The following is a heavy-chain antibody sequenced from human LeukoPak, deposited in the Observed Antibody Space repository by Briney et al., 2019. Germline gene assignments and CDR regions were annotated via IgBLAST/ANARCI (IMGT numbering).Heavy chain of an antibody. CDR3: ARDSDVLLWFGESWFDP. Sequence: ASVKVSCKASGYTFTSYGISWVRQAPGQGLEWMGWISAYNGNTNYAQKLQGRVTMTTDTSTSTAYMELRSLRSDDTAVYYCARDSDVLLWFGESWFDPWGQGTLVTVSS. V-gene: IGHV1-18*01. D-gene: IGHD3-10*01. CDR2: ISAYNGNT. J-gene: IGHJ5*02. CDR1: GYTFTSYG.